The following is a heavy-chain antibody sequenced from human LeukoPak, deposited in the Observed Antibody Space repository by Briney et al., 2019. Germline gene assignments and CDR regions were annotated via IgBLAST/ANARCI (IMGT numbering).Heavy chain of an antibody. CDR3: ARASWISTADAVC. CDR1: GFTFSNFW. D-gene: IGHD2-2*03. Sequence: GGSLRLSCAASGFTFSNFWMSWVRQAPGKGLEWVANIKPDGSEKYYVDSVRGRLTISRDDSRNTVYLQLNNLRVEDTAIYYCARASWISTADAVCWGQGTQVTVSS. V-gene: IGHV3-7*03. CDR2: IKPDGSEK. J-gene: IGHJ4*02.